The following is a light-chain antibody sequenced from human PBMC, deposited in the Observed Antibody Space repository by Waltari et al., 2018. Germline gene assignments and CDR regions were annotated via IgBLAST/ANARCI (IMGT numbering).Light chain of an antibody. CDR2: EVS. J-gene: IGLJ1*01. V-gene: IGLV2-14*01. CDR1: STERGGFNS. Sequence: QPALTQPASVSGSPGQSITISCIGTSTERGGFNSVSLYQQHPGKAPKLMIYEVSNRPSGVSNRFSGSKSGNTASLTISGLQAEDEADYYCSSYTGSSTPYVFGSGTKVTVL. CDR3: SSYTGSSTPYV.